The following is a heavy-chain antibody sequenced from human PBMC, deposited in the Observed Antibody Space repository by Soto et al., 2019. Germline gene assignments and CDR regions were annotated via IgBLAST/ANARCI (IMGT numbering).Heavy chain of an antibody. CDR2: ISSSSSYI. V-gene: IGHV3-21*01. CDR3: ARDPYSSGWYYFDY. CDR1: GFTFGSYS. J-gene: IGHJ4*02. D-gene: IGHD6-19*01. Sequence: GGSLRLSCAASGFTFGSYSMNWVRQAPGKGLEWVSSISSSSSYIYYADSVKGRFTISRDNSKNTLYLQMNSLRAEDTAVYYCARDPYSSGWYYFDYWGQGTLVTVSS.